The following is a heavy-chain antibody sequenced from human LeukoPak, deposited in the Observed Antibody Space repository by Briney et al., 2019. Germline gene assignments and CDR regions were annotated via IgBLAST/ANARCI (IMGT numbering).Heavy chain of an antibody. CDR2: IYPGDSDT. V-gene: IGHV5-51*01. D-gene: IGHD3-10*01. CDR1: GSSFTSYW. Sequence: GESLQISCKGSGSSFTSYWIGWGRPMPGKGLEWMGIIYPGDSDTRYSPSFQGQVTISADKSISTAYLQWSSLKASDTAMYYCARQGRFDSGSYPDYWGQGTLVTVSS. J-gene: IGHJ4*02. CDR3: ARQGRFDSGSYPDY.